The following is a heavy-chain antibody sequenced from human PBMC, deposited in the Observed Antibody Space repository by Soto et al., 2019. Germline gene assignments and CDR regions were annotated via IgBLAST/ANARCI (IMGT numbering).Heavy chain of an antibody. D-gene: IGHD5-12*01. CDR2: IYYSGST. CDR1: GGSISSYD. V-gene: IGHV4-59*08. CDR3: ARLSGYDLVDY. Sequence: QVQLQESGPGLVKPSETLSLTCTVSGGSISSYDWSWIRQPPGKGLEWFGYIYYSGSTNYNPSRKSRVTISVDTSKNQVSLKLSSVTAADTAVYYCARLSGYDLVDYWGQGTLVTVSS. J-gene: IGHJ4*02.